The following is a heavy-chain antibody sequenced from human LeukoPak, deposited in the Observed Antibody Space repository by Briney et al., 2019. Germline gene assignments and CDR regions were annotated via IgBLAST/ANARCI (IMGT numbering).Heavy chain of an antibody. CDR2: IHTSGSN. J-gene: IGHJ3*01. CDR3: ARLSAAVHLGAFDL. Sequence: SETLSLTCAVSGVSISPYYWSWIRQPPGKGLEWIGYIHTSGSNNQYPSLKSRVTISVDKSKNHFSLRLTSVTAADTAVYYCARLSAAVHLGAFDLWGQGTMVTVSS. D-gene: IGHD3-3*01. CDR1: GVSISPYY. V-gene: IGHV4-4*09.